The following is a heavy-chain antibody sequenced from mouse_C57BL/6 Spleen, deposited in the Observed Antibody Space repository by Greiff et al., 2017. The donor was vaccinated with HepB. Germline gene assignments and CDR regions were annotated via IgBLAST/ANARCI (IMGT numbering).Heavy chain of an antibody. V-gene: IGHV1-26*01. J-gene: IGHJ2*01. Sequence: EVQLQQSGPELVKPGASVKISCKASGYTFTDYYMNWVKQSHGKSLEWIGDINPNNGGTSYNQKFKGKATLTVDKSSSTAYMELRSLTSEDSAVYYCAREGIPDFDYWGQGTTLTVSS. CDR1: GYTFTDYY. CDR2: INPNNGGT. CDR3: AREGIPDFDY.